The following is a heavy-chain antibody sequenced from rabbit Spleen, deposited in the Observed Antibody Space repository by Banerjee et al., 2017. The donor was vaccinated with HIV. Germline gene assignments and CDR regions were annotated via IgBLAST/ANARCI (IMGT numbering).Heavy chain of an antibody. CDR3: ARGYFSGDYAGNFCGTVFDP. Sequence: QSLEESGGGLVQPEGSLTLTCTASGFSFSSGYDMCWVRQAPGKGLEWIACIYGGSSGSTYYASWAKGRFTISKTSSTTVTLQMTSLTAADTATYFCARGYFSGDYAGNFCGTVFDPWGPGTLVTVS. V-gene: IGHV1S40*01. CDR1: GFSFSSGYD. D-gene: IGHD4-2*01. J-gene: IGHJ2*01. CDR2: IYGGSSGST.